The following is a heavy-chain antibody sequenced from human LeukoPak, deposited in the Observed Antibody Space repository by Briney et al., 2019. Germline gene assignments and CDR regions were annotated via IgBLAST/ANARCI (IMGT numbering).Heavy chain of an antibody. CDR2: ISGSGGST. Sequence: GGSLRLSCAASGFTFSSYAMSWVRQAPGKGLEWVSAISGSGGSTYYADSVKGRFTISRDNSKNTLYLQMNSLRAEDTAVYYCATSRDGYTRFDYWGQGTLVTVSS. D-gene: IGHD5-24*01. J-gene: IGHJ4*02. CDR3: ATSRDGYTRFDY. V-gene: IGHV3-23*01. CDR1: GFTFSSYA.